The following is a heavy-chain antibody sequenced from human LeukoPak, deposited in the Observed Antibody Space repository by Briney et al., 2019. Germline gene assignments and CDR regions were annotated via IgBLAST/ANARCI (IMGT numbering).Heavy chain of an antibody. CDR3: ARDTISGSTPYYDFWSGYRPHDAFDI. CDR2: ISSSSSYI. Sequence: GGSLRLSCAASGFTFSSYSMNWVRQAPGKGLEWVSSISSSSSYIYYADSVKGRFTISRDSAKNSLYLQMNSLRAEDTAVYYCARDTISGSTPYYDFWSGYRPHDAFDIWGQGTMVTVSS. D-gene: IGHD3-3*01. CDR1: GFTFSSYS. V-gene: IGHV3-21*01. J-gene: IGHJ3*02.